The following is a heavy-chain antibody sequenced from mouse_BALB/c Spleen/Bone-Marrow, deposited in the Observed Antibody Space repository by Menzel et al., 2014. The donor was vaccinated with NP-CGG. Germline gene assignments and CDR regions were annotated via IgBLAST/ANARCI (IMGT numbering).Heavy chain of an antibody. D-gene: IGHD2-4*01. CDR1: GHTFSTYW. CDR3: AMITFTMDY. Sequence: QVQLQQSGAELAKPGASVKMSCKASGHTFSTYWMHWVKQRPGQGLEWIGYINPSIGYADYVQKFKDKATLTADNSSGIVYMQLSSLTSEDSAIYYCAMITFTMDYWGQGASVTVSS. J-gene: IGHJ4*01. V-gene: IGHV1-7*01. CDR2: INPSIGYA.